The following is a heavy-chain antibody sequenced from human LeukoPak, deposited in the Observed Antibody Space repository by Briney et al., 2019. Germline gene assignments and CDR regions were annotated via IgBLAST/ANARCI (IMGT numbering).Heavy chain of an antibody. CDR2: IIPIFDTA. CDR1: GGTFSSYA. V-gene: IGHV1-69*01. Sequence: AAVTVSCTASGGTFSSYAISWVRQAPGQGLEWMGGIIPIFDTANYAQKFQGRVTITADESTSTAYMELSSLRSEDTAVYYCASLMTSYYYYGMDVWGQGTTVTVSS. CDR3: ASLMTSYYYYGMDV. J-gene: IGHJ6*02.